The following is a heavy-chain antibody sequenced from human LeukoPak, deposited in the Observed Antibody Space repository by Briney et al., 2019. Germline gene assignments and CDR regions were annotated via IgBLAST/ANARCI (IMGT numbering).Heavy chain of an antibody. D-gene: IGHD2-8*01. CDR3: ARGRSIVLMVYAIRNNWFDP. V-gene: IGHV4-34*01. J-gene: IGHJ5*02. CDR1: GGSFSGYY. CDR2: INHSGST. Sequence: SETLSLTCAVYGGSFSGYYWSWIRQPPGKGLEWIGEINHSGSTNYNPSLKSRVTISVDTSKNQFSLKLSSVTAADTAVYYCARGRSIVLMVYAIRNNWFDPWGQGTLVTVSS.